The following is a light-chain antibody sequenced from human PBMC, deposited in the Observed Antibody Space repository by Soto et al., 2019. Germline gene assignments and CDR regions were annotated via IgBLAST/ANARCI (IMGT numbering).Light chain of an antibody. CDR2: WSS. CDR3: QQYYSPLWT. Sequence: DIVMTQSPDSLAVSLGERATINCKASQSVAYTSNKKTYVAWYKQKAGQPPKLLLYWSSTRASGVPDRFSGSGSGTDFTLTISSLQAEDVAVYYCQQYYSPLWTFGQGTKVQIK. J-gene: IGKJ1*01. CDR1: QSVAYTSNKKTY. V-gene: IGKV4-1*01.